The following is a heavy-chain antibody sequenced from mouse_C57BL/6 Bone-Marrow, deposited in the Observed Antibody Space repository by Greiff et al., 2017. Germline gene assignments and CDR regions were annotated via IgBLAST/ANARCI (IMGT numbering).Heavy chain of an antibody. Sequence: QVQLQQPGAELVKPGASVKVSCKASGYTFTSYWMHWVKQRPGQGLEWIGRIHPSDSDTNYNQKFKGKATLTVDKSSSTAYMQLSSLTSEDSAVYYCAMVLLRYLFDYWGQGTTLTVSS. D-gene: IGHD1-1*01. CDR1: GYTFTSYW. J-gene: IGHJ2*01. CDR3: AMVLLRYLFDY. V-gene: IGHV1-74*01. CDR2: IHPSDSDT.